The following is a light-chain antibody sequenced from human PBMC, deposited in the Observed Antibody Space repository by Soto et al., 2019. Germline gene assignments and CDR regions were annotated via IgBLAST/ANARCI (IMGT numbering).Light chain of an antibody. CDR1: QSVSSSY. V-gene: IGKV3-20*01. Sequence: EIVLTQSPGTLSLSPGERATLSCRASQSVSSSYLAWYQQKPGQAPRLLIYGASSRATGIPDRFSGSGSGTDFTFTISSLETEGFAVYYCQQYCSSPVTFGQGTKLEIK. CDR2: GAS. CDR3: QQYCSSPVT. J-gene: IGKJ2*01.